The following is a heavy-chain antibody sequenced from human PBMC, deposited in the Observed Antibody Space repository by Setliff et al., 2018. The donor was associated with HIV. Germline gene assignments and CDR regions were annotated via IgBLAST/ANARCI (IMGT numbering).Heavy chain of an antibody. CDR1: GYIFTVYL. CDR3: ARDKLEETAESLWGPMKNDAFDI. V-gene: IGHV1-2*02. J-gene: IGHJ3*02. Sequence: ASVKVSCKASGYIFTVYLMHWVRQAPGQGLEWMGWINPNSGDTKYSQHFEGRVTMTRDPSISTAYMDLSRLRSDDTAIYYCARDKLEETAESLWGPMKNDAFDIWGPGTLVTVSS. CDR2: INPNSGDT. D-gene: IGHD2-21*01.